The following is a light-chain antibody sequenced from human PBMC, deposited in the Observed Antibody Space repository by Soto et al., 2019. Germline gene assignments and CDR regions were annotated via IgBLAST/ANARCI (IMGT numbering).Light chain of an antibody. CDR3: QQYNNWPRT. J-gene: IGKJ1*01. CDR2: GAT. V-gene: IGKV3-15*01. Sequence: ELVMTQSPATLSVSPGERATLSCRASQSVSILLAWYQQKHGQAPSLLIHGATTRATGIPARFSGCGSGTELTITISSLQSEDFEVYYCQQYNNWPRTFGQGTKVDIK. CDR1: QSVSIL.